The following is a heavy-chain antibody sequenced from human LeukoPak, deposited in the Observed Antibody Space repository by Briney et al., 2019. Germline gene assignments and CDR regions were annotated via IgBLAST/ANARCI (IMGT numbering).Heavy chain of an antibody. V-gene: IGHV3-9*01. CDR3: AELGITMIGGV. Sequence: GGSLRLSCPASGFTFDDYAMHWVRQAPGKGLEWVSGISWNSGSIGYADSVKGRFTISRDNAKNSLYLQMNSLRAEDTAVYYWAELGITMIGGVWGKGTTVTISS. CDR1: GFTFDDYA. J-gene: IGHJ6*04. D-gene: IGHD3-10*02. CDR2: ISWNSGSI.